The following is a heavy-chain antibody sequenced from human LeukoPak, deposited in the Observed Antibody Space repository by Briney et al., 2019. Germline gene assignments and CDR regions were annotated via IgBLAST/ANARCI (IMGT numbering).Heavy chain of an antibody. Sequence: TSERLSPTCPLSGGSTTSYYSSWVRQPAGNGRGWNGYIYYSVSTNYNPSLKSRVTISVDTSKTQFSLKLSSVTAADTAVYYCARVGEDFGDLAVACQYYFDYWGKGTLVTVSS. J-gene: IGHJ4*02. V-gene: IGHV4-59*01. CDR2: IYYSVST. CDR3: ARVGEDFGDLAVACQYYFDY. D-gene: IGHD6-19*01. CDR1: GGSTTSYY.